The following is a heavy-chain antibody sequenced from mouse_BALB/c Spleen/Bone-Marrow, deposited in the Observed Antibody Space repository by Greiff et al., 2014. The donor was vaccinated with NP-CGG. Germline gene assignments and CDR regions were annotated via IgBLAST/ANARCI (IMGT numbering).Heavy chain of an antibody. CDR2: ISDGGSYT. CDR3: ARDRRITTATYAMDY. V-gene: IGHV5-4*02. Sequence: EVQLVESGGGLVKPGGSLKLSCAASGFTFSDYYMYWVRQTPEKRLEWVATISDGGSYTYYPDSAKGRFTISRDNAKNNLYLQMSSLKSEDTAMYYCARDRRITTATYAMDYWGQGTSVTVSS. CDR1: GFTFSDYY. J-gene: IGHJ4*01. D-gene: IGHD1-2*01.